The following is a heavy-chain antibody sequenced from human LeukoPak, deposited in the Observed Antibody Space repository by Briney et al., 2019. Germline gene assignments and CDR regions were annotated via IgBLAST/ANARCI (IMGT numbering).Heavy chain of an antibody. CDR3: ARGVLSVYYFDI. CDR1: GGSYSGYY. J-gene: IGHJ3*02. D-gene: IGHD3-10*01. Sequence: SETLSLTCAVSGGSYSGYYWAWIRQSPGKGLEWIGEIHYSGATSYCPSVKRRATIFADTSNNRFSLRLTSVTAADTAVYYCARGVLSVYYFDIWGQGSVVTVSS. V-gene: IGHV4-34*01. CDR2: IHYSGAT.